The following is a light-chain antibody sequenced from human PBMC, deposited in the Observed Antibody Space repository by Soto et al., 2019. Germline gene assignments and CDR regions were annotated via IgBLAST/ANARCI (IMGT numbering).Light chain of an antibody. J-gene: IGKJ1*01. CDR3: QRYGG. Sequence: EIVLTQSPGTLSLSPGERGTLSCRASQNLGTLYLAWFQQKSGQAPRLLIYSASSRATGIPDRFSGSGSGTDFTLTISRLEPEDFAVYYCQRYGGFGQGTKVDIK. CDR2: SAS. CDR1: QNLGTLY. V-gene: IGKV3-20*01.